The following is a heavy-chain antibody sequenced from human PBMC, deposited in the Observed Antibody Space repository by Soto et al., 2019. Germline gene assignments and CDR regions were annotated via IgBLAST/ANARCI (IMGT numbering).Heavy chain of an antibody. J-gene: IGHJ3*02. CDR2: FDPEDGET. V-gene: IGHV1-24*01. Sequence: ASVKVSCKVSGYTLTELSMHWVRQAPGKGLEWMGGFDPEDGETIYAQKFQGRVTMTEDTSTDTAYMELSSLRSEDTAVLYCAADGGRVWKYVGAFDIWGQGTMVTVSS. CDR3: AADGGRVWKYVGAFDI. D-gene: IGHD1-7*01. CDR1: GYTLTELS.